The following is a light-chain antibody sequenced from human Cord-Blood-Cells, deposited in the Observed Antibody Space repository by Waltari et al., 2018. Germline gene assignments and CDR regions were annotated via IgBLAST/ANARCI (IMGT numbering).Light chain of an antibody. CDR2: KAS. J-gene: IGKJ2*01. CDR1: QSISSW. Sequence: DMQMTPSPSPLSASVGDRVTITCRASQSISSWLAWYQQKPGKAPKLLIYKASSLESGVPSRFSGSGSGTEFTLTISSLQPDDFATYYCQQYNSYSYTFGQGTKLEIK. V-gene: IGKV1-5*03. CDR3: QQYNSYSYT.